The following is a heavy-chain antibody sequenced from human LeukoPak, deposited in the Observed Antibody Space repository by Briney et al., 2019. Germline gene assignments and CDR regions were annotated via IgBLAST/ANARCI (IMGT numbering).Heavy chain of an antibody. CDR2: IIPIFGTA. D-gene: IGHD4-23*01. V-gene: IGHV1-69*05. Sequence: SVRVSCKASGDTFSSYAISWVRQAPGQGLEWMGRIIPIFGTANYAQKFQGRVTITTDESTSTAYMELSSLRSEDTAVYYCARDVFHSGVTQSYFDYWGQGTLVTVSS. CDR3: ARDVFHSGVTQSYFDY. CDR1: GDTFSSYA. J-gene: IGHJ4*02.